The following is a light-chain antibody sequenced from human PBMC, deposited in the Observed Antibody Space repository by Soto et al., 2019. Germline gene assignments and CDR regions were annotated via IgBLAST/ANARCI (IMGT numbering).Light chain of an antibody. Sequence: QSVLTQPPSASGTPGQRVTISCSGSSSNIGSNTVNWYQQLPGTAPKLLIYSNNQRPSGVPDRFSGPKSGTSASLAISGLQSEDEADYYCAAWDGSLNGVVFGGGTKVTVL. CDR2: SNN. CDR3: AAWDGSLNGVV. J-gene: IGLJ2*01. CDR1: SSNIGSNT. V-gene: IGLV1-44*01.